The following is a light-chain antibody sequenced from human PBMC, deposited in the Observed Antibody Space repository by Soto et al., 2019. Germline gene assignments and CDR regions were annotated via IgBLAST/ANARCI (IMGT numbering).Light chain of an antibody. CDR3: QQYGSTPLT. Sequence: ESVLTQSPGTLSLSPGERATLSCRASQSVISYLAWYQQKPGQAPRLLIYGASSRATGIPDRCSGSGSGTDFTLTISRLEPEDFAVYYCQQYGSTPLTFGGGTKVEIK. V-gene: IGKV3-20*01. CDR2: GAS. CDR1: QSVISY. J-gene: IGKJ4*01.